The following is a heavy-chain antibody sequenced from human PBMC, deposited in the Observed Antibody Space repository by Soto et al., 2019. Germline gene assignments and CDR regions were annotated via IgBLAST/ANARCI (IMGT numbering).Heavy chain of an antibody. D-gene: IGHD3-3*01. Sequence: ASVKVSCKASGYTFTSYGISWVRQAPGQGLEWMGWISAYNGNTNYAQKLQGRVTMTTDTSTSTAYMELRSLRSDDTAVYYCARSDYDFWSGYYTGILREYVFDIWGQGTMVTVSS. J-gene: IGHJ3*02. CDR2: ISAYNGNT. V-gene: IGHV1-18*01. CDR1: GYTFTSYG. CDR3: ARSDYDFWSGYYTGILREYVFDI.